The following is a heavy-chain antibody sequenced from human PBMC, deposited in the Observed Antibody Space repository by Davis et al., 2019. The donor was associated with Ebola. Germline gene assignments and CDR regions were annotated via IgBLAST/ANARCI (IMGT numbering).Heavy chain of an antibody. CDR1: GYTFTSYG. V-gene: IGHV1-18*04. CDR3: AREAGSSWTNYYYYYMDV. J-gene: IGHJ6*03. Sequence: ASVKVSCKASGYTFTSYGISWVRQAPGQGLEWMGWISAYNGNTNYAQKLQGRVTMTTDTSTSTAYMELRSLRSDDTAVYYCAREAGSSWTNYYYYYMDVWGKGTTVTVSS. D-gene: IGHD6-13*01. CDR2: ISAYNGNT.